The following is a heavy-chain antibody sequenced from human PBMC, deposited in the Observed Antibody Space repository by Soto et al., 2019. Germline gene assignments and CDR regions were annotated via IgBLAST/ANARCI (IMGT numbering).Heavy chain of an antibody. CDR1: GFNFRDYA. D-gene: IGHD3-10*01. J-gene: IGHJ4*02. CDR2: ISYDGTNE. CDR3: ARENLINSYFDY. Sequence: QVQLVDSGGGVVQPGRSLRLSCAAPGFNFRDYAMHWVRQAPGKGLEWVALISYDGTNEYYADSVKGRFTISRDNSKHTLYLQMNSLRAEDTAVYYCARENLINSYFDYWAQGTPVTVSS. V-gene: IGHV3-30-3*01.